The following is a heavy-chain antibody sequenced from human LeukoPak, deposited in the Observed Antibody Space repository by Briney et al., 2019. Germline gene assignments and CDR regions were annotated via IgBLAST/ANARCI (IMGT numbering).Heavy chain of an antibody. CDR3: AREIGGYGTYYFDY. J-gene: IGHJ4*02. D-gene: IGHD5-12*01. CDR2: INPNSGGT. Sequence: ASVKVSCKASGYTFTGYYMHWVRQAPGQGLEWMGRINPNSGGTNYAQKFQGRVTMTRDTSISTAYMELSRLRSDDTAVYYCAREIGGYGTYYFDYWSQGTLVTVSS. CDR1: GYTFTGYY. V-gene: IGHV1-2*06.